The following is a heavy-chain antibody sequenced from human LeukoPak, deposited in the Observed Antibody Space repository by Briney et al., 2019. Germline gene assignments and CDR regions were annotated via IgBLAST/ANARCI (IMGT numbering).Heavy chain of an antibody. D-gene: IGHD3-16*02. V-gene: IGHV1-3*02. CDR3: AREGWPGVYYDYVWGSYRPLDY. J-gene: IGHJ4*02. CDR1: GYTFTSYA. CDR2: SNAGNGNT. Sequence: GASVTVSFTASGYTFTSYAMHWVRQAPGQRLEWMGWSNAGNGNTKYSQEFQGRVTITRDTSASTAYMELSSLRSEDMAVYYCAREGWPGVYYDYVWGSYRPLDYWGQGTLVTVSS.